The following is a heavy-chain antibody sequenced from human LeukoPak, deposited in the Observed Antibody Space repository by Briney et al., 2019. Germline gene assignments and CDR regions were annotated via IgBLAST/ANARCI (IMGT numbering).Heavy chain of an antibody. CDR3: ARAPLSGTRVHYYYYDMDV. CDR1: GFIFADYV. Sequence: GGSLRLSCAASGFIFADYVMIWVRQAPGKGLEWVSSIGWDGSSTAYAASLKGRFTISRDNAKDSLYLQINSLTAEDTALYYCARAPLSGTRVHYYYYDMDVWGKGTTVTVSS. J-gene: IGHJ6*03. V-gene: IGHV3-20*04. D-gene: IGHD1-1*01. CDR2: IGWDGSST.